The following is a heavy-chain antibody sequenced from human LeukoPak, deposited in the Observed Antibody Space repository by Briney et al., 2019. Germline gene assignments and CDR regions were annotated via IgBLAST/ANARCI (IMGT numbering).Heavy chain of an antibody. J-gene: IGHJ5*02. CDR2: IYASGST. CDR1: DGSISSYH. V-gene: IGHV4-4*07. D-gene: IGHD5-12*01. CDR3: ARGMAAAYDYNWLDP. Sequence: SETLSLTCTVSDGSISSYHWSWIRQPAGKGLEWIGRIYASGSTRYNPSLKSRVTMSVDTSKNQFSLKLSSVTAADTAVYFCARGMAAAYDYNWLDPWGQGALVTVSS.